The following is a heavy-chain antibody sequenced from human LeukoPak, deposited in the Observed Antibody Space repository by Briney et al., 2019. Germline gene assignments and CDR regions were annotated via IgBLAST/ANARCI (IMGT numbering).Heavy chain of an antibody. CDR1: GGSISSNTYY. Sequence: SETLSLTCTVSGGSISSNTYYWGWIRQPPGKGLEWIGSIYYSGSTYYNPSLKSRVTISVDTSKNQFSLRLSSVTAADTAVYYCARDYQGGYGDKTVDYWGQGTLVTVSS. CDR2: IYYSGST. J-gene: IGHJ4*02. CDR3: ARDYQGGYGDKTVDY. V-gene: IGHV4-39*07. D-gene: IGHD5-18*01.